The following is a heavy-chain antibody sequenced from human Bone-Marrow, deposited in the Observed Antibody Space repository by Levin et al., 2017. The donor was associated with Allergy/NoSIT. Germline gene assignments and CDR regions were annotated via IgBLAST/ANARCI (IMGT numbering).Heavy chain of an antibody. CDR2: IGGLGIDT. CDR3: ARLFRPYDSRYFQD. V-gene: IGHV3-23*01. J-gene: IGHJ1*01. CDR1: DFTFSTSA. D-gene: IGHD3-22*01. Sequence: LSLTCAASDFTFSTSAMSWVRQAPGKGLEWVSTIGGLGIDTYYADSVRGRFTISRDNSDNTLYLQMDSLSAEDTAVYYCARLFRPYDSRYFQDWGQGTLVTVSS.